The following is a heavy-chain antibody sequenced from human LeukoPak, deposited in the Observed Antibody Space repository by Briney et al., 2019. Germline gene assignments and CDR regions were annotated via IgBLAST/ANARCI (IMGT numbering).Heavy chain of an antibody. Sequence: GGSLRLSCGASGFTFSVAAMTWVRQAPGKGLEWVSLIGASGESTYYADSVKGRFTISRDNSKNTLSLQMNSLRVEDTAMYFCAKDIQLSTWGLGTMVTVSS. V-gene: IGHV3-23*01. CDR2: IGASGEST. D-gene: IGHD5-24*01. J-gene: IGHJ3*01. CDR3: AKDIQLST. CDR1: GFTFSVAA.